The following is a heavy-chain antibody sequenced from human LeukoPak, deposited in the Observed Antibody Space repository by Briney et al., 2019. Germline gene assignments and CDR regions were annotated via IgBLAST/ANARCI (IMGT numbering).Heavy chain of an antibody. Sequence: SETLSLTCTVSGGSMSSYYWSRIRQPPGKGLEYIGYIYYSGSTNYNPSLKSRVTISVDTSKNQFSLKLSSVTAADTAVYYCARLGIGSYFDYWGQGTLVTVSS. J-gene: IGHJ4*02. CDR3: ARLGIGSYFDY. CDR2: IYYSGST. V-gene: IGHV4-59*12. CDR1: GGSMSSYY. D-gene: IGHD7-27*01.